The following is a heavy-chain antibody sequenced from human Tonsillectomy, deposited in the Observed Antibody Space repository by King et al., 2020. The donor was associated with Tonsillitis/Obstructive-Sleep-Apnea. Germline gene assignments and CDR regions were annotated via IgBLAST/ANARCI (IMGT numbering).Heavy chain of an antibody. CDR2: FFGVGST. CDR3: VKDVYCSGGTCYTTY. V-gene: IGHV3-66*01. J-gene: IGHJ4*02. CDR1: GFTVSSSY. Sequence: VQLVESGGGLVQPGGSLRLSCTVSGFTVSSSYMSWVRQAPGKGLEWVSVFFGVGSTYYAYSVQGRFSMSTDNSKNTLFLQMNSLRAEDTALYNSVKDVYCSGGTCYTTYWGQGTLVTVSS. D-gene: IGHD2-15*01.